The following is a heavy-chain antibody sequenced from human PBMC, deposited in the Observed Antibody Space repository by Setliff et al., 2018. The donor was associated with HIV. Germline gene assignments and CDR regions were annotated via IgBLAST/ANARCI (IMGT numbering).Heavy chain of an antibody. J-gene: IGHJ3*02. CDR1: GGTFSNYA. CDR2: LIPIVDIT. D-gene: IGHD2-8*01. CDR3: AKGSNFEDAFDI. V-gene: IGHV1-69*10. Sequence: ASVKVSCKASGGTFSNYAFSWVRQAPGQGLEWMGGLIPIVDITKSTQKFRDRVTFTADESTKTAQMELSGLTFEDTAVYYCAKGSNFEDAFDIWGQGTVVTVSS.